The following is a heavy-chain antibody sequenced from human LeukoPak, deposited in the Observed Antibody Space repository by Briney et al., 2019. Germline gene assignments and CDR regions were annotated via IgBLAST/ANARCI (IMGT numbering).Heavy chain of an antibody. V-gene: IGHV3-23*01. CDR3: AKGFKYYYDSSGPLD. CDR2: ISGSGGST. J-gene: IGHJ4*02. D-gene: IGHD3-22*01. Sequence: GGPLRLSCAASGFTFSSYAMSWVRQAPGKGLEWVSAISGSGGSTYYADSVKGRFTISRDNSKNTLYLQMNSLRAEDTAVYYCAKGFKYYYDSSGPLDWGQGTLVTVSS. CDR1: GFTFSSYA.